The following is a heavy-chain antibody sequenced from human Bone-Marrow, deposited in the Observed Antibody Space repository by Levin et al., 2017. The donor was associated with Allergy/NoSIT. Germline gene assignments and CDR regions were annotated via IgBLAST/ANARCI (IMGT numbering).Heavy chain of an antibody. D-gene: IGHD3-10*01. CDR1: GFTFSDYY. CDR2: ISSSGSTI. V-gene: IGHV3-11*01. CDR3: ARETAPGVDP. J-gene: IGHJ5*02. Sequence: GESLKISCAASGFTFSDYYMSWIRQAPGKGLEWVSYISSSGSTIYYADSVKGRFTISRDNAKNSLYLQMNSLRAEDTAVYYCARETAPGVDPWGQGTLVTVSS.